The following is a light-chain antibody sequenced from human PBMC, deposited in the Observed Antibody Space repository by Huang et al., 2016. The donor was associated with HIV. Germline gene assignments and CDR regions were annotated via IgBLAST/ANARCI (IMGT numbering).Light chain of an antibody. J-gene: IGKJ1*01. V-gene: IGKV1-6*01. CDR2: GTP. CDR1: QGVRGD. Sequence: AVQMTQSPSSLAASVGDRITIPCRASQGVRGDLGWYQQKPGKAPKLLIYGTPTLQSGVPSRFSGSGSGTHYALSINSLQPEYFATYYWLRAATYPWTFGQGTKVEIK. CDR3: LRAATYPWT.